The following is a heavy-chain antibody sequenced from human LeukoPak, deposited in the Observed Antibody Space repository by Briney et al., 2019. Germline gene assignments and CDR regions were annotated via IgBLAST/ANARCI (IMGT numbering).Heavy chain of an antibody. CDR2: IYYSGST. J-gene: IGHJ5*02. CDR3: ARGRYCSSTSCLTLGPREVFA. V-gene: IGHV4-39*07. Sequence: PSETLSLTCTVSGGSISSSSYYWGWIRQPPGKGLEWIGSIYYSGSTYYNPSLKSRVTISVDTSKNQFSLKLSSVTAADTAVYYCARGRYCSSTSCLTLGPREVFAWGQGTLVTVSS. D-gene: IGHD2-2*01. CDR1: GGSISSSSYY.